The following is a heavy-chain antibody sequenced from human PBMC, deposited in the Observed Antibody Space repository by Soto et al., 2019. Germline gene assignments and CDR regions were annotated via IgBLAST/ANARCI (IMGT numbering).Heavy chain of an antibody. V-gene: IGHV1-69*06. Sequence: AASVKVSCKASGGTFSSYAISWVRQAPGQGLEWMGGIIPIFGTANYAQKFQGRVTITADKCTSTAYMELSSLRSEDTAVYYCARIRGEQQGNNAFDIWGQGTMVTVSS. D-gene: IGHD3-16*01. CDR3: ARIRGEQQGNNAFDI. CDR1: GGTFSSYA. CDR2: IIPIFGTA. J-gene: IGHJ3*02.